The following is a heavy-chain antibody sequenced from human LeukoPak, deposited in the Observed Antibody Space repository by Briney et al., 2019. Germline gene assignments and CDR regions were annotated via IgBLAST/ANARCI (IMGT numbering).Heavy chain of an antibody. Sequence: ASVTVSCKVSGYTLTELSMHWVRQAPGKGLEWMGGFDREVGETIYAQKFQGRVTMTEDTSTDTAYMELSSLRSEDTAVYYCASFYGSGSYSYYGMDVWGKGTTVTVSS. CDR2: FDREVGET. CDR3: ASFYGSGSYSYYGMDV. CDR1: GYTLTELS. V-gene: IGHV1-24*01. J-gene: IGHJ6*04. D-gene: IGHD3-10*01.